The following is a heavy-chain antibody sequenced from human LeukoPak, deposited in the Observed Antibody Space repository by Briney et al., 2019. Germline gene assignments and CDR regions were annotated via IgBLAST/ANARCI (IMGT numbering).Heavy chain of an antibody. D-gene: IGHD3-22*01. CDR2: ISAYNGNT. Sequence: EASVKVSCKASGYTFTGYGISWVRQAPGQGLEWMGWISAYNGNTNYAQKLQGRVTMTTDTSTSTAYMELRSLRSDDTAVYYCARDRYYDSSGFTLYYYYYGMDVWGQGTTVTVSS. V-gene: IGHV1-18*01. CDR3: ARDRYYDSSGFTLYYYYYGMDV. J-gene: IGHJ6*02. CDR1: GYTFTGYG.